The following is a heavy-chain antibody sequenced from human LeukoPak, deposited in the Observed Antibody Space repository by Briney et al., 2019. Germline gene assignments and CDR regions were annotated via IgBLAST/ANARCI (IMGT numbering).Heavy chain of an antibody. D-gene: IGHD4-17*01. CDR1: GFTFSSYA. J-gene: IGHJ4*02. Sequence: PGRSLRLSCAASGFTFSSYAMHWVRQAPGKGLEWVAVISYDGSNKYYADSVKGRFTISRDNSKDTLYLQMGSLRSEDMAVYYCARAPTVTAESAFGYWGQGTLVTVSS. CDR2: ISYDGSNK. V-gene: IGHV3-30*14. CDR3: ARAPTVTAESAFGY.